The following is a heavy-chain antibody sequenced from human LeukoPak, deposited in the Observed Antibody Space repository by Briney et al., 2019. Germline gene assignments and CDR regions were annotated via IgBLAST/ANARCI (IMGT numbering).Heavy chain of an antibody. J-gene: IGHJ6*03. Sequence: ASVKVSCKASGYTFTSYDINWVRQATGQGLEWMGWMDPNSGNTGYAQKFQGRVTMTRNTSISTAYMELSSLRSEDTAVYYCARSGGATTHYYYYMGVWGKGTTVTVSS. V-gene: IGHV1-8*01. D-gene: IGHD1-26*01. CDR1: GYTFTSYD. CDR2: MDPNSGNT. CDR3: ARSGGATTHYYYYMGV.